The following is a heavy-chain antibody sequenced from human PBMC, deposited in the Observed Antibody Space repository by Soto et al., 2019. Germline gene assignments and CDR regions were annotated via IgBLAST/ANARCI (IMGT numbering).Heavy chain of an antibody. Sequence: QVQLVQSGAEVKKPGASVKVSCKASGYTFTSYGISWVRQAPGQGLEWMGWISAYNGNTNYAQKLQGRVTMTTDTSTSTAYMELRSLRSDDTAVYYCARAAQGYCSGGSCYRRAFDIWGQGTMVTVSS. CDR3: ARAAQGYCSGGSCYRRAFDI. D-gene: IGHD2-15*01. J-gene: IGHJ3*02. CDR2: ISAYNGNT. CDR1: GYTFTSYG. V-gene: IGHV1-18*01.